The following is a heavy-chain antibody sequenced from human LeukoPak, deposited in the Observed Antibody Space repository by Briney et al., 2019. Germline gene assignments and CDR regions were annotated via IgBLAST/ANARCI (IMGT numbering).Heavy chain of an antibody. D-gene: IGHD5-18*01. CDR2: ISSSSSYI. J-gene: IGHJ4*02. CDR3: ARGYSYGYVDY. Sequence: GGSLRLSCAASGFTFSDYYMSWIRQAPGKGLEWVSYISSSSSYIYYADSVKGRFTISRDSAKNSLYLQMNSLRAEDTAVYYCARGYSYGYVDYWGQGTLVTVSS. V-gene: IGHV3-11*06. CDR1: GFTFSDYY.